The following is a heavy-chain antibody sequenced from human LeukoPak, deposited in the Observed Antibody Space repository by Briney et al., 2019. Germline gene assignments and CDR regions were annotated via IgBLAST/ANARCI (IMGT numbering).Heavy chain of an antibody. CDR3: AKRGVVIRVILVGFHKEAYYFDS. D-gene: IGHD3-10*01. J-gene: IGHJ4*02. V-gene: IGHV3-23*01. CDR1: GFTFDDYA. Sequence: GGSLRLSCAASGFTFDDYAMHWVRQAPGKGLEWVAGISDRGSRTNYADSVKGRFTISTDHSKNTLYLQMKSLRAEVTDVYFCAKRGVVIRVILVGFHKEAYYFDSWGQGALVNVSS. CDR2: ISDRGSRT.